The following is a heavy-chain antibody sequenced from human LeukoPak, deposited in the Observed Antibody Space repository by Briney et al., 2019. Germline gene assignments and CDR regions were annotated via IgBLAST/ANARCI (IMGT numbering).Heavy chain of an antibody. J-gene: IGHJ4*02. D-gene: IGHD4-17*01. V-gene: IGHV4-61*08. CDR1: GGSVSSSDYY. CDR2: IYYTGST. CDR3: ARDSSTVTTRHFDY. Sequence: PSETLSLTCTVSGGSVSSSDYYWSWIRQPPGKGLEWIGYIYYTGSTYYNPSLKSRVTISVDTSKNQFSQKLNSVTAADTAVYYCARDSSTVTTRHFDYWGQGTLVTVSS.